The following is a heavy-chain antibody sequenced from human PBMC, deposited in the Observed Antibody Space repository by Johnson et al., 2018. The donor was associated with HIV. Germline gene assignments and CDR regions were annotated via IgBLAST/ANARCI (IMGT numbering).Heavy chain of an antibody. CDR1: GFTFSSYA. V-gene: IGHV3-30-3*01. CDR2: ISYDGSNK. CDR3: ARDCRGGTCLQGYDAFDI. D-gene: IGHD2-15*01. Sequence: QVQLVESGGGVVQPGRSLRLSCAASGFTFSSYAMHWVRQAPGKGLEWVAVISYDGSNKYYADSVKGRFTISRDNSKNTLYLQMNSLRAEDTAVYYCARDCRGGTCLQGYDAFDIWGQGTMVTVSS. J-gene: IGHJ3*02.